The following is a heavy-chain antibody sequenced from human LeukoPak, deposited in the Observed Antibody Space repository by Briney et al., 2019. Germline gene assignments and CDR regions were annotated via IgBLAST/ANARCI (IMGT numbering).Heavy chain of an antibody. V-gene: IGHV3-66*01. CDR1: GFTVSSIY. CDR2: IYSGGST. D-gene: IGHD5-18*01. CDR3: ARGVTAAFDY. J-gene: IGHJ4*02. Sequence: GVLRLSYAASGFTVSSIYMSWVRQAPGKGLEWVSVIYSGGSTYYADSVKGRFTISRDNSKNTLYLQMNSLRAEDTAVYYCARGVTAAFDYWGQGTLVTVSS.